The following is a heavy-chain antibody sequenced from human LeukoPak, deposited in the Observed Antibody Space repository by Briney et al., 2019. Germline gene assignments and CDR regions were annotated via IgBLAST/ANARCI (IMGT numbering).Heavy chain of an antibody. Sequence: GGSLRLSCAASAFTFSTYAMHWVRQAPGKGLEWVAVISYDGSNKYYADSVKGRFTISRDNSKNMLYLQMNSLRAEDTAVYYCANEVGSIVGANWGQGTLVTVSS. V-gene: IGHV3-30-3*02. CDR2: ISYDGSNK. CDR1: AFTFSTYA. CDR3: ANEVGSIVGAN. D-gene: IGHD1-26*01. J-gene: IGHJ1*01.